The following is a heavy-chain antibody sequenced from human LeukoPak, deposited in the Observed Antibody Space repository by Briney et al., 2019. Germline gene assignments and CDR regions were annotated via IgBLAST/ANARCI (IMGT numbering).Heavy chain of an antibody. J-gene: IGHJ5*02. CDR2: ITPVIDSA. Sequence: SVKVSCKASGGTFSSYAISWVRQAPGQGLEWMGRITPVIDSAKYAQKFQDRITITADTSTGTAYLHLSSLTSEDTAIYYCTRVNLRGSQYNWFDPWGQGTLVTVSS. D-gene: IGHD1-26*01. CDR3: TRVNLRGSQYNWFDP. CDR1: GGTFSSYA. V-gene: IGHV1-69*04.